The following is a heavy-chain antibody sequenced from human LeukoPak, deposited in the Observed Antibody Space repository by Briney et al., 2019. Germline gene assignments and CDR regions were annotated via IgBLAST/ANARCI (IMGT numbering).Heavy chain of an antibody. J-gene: IGHJ5*02. V-gene: IGHV4-39*01. CDR2: IYYSGST. CDR3: ARQSCSGGSCNWFDP. D-gene: IGHD2-15*01. CDR1: GGSIGSSSYY. Sequence: SETLSLTCTVSGGSIGSSSYYWGWIRQPPGKGLEWIGSIYYSGSTYYNPSLKSRVTISVDTSKNQFSLKLSSVTAADTAVYYCARQSCSGGSCNWFDPWGQGTLVTVSS.